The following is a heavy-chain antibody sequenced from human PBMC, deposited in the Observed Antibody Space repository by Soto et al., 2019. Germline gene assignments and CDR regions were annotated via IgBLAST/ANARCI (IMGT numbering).Heavy chain of an antibody. CDR2: IIPILGIA. Sequence: QVQLVQSGAEVKKPGSSVKVSCKASGGTFSSYTISWVRQAPGQGLEWMGRIIPILGIANYAQKFQGRVTITADKSTSTAYMELSTLRTDDTAVYYCASDPSGYDFPAKWGHGTLGTVCS. D-gene: IGHD5-12*01. J-gene: IGHJ4*01. CDR1: GGTFSSYT. V-gene: IGHV1-69*02. CDR3: ASDPSGYDFPAK.